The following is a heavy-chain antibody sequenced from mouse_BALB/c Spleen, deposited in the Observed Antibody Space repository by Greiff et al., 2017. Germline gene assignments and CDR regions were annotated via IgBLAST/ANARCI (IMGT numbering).Heavy chain of an antibody. V-gene: IGHV5-4*02. J-gene: IGHJ2*01. Sequence: EVQRVESGGGLVKPGGSLKLSCAASGFTFSDYYMYWVRQTPEKRLEWVATISDGGSYTYYPDSVKGRFTISRDNAKNNLYLHMSSLKSEDTAMYYCARAYRYDNYFDYWGQGTTLTVSA. CDR2: ISDGGSYT. CDR1: GFTFSDYY. CDR3: ARAYRYDNYFDY. D-gene: IGHD2-14*01.